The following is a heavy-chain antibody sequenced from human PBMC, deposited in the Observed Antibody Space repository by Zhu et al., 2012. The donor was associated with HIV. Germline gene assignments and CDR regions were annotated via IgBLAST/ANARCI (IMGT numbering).Heavy chain of an antibody. CDR1: GGSISTSNW. V-gene: IGHV4-4*02. CDR3: ARAPRGSYDSSDYYYAFDY. CDR2: IFHRGNT. J-gene: IGHJ4*02. Sequence: QVQLQESGPGVVKPSGTLSLTCAVSGGSISTSNWWSWVRQTPGKGLEWIGEIFHRGNTNYNPSLKSRVTISVDKSKNQFSLKLTSVTVADTAVYYCARAPRGSYDSSDYYYAFDYWGQGTLVTGLL. D-gene: IGHD3-22*01.